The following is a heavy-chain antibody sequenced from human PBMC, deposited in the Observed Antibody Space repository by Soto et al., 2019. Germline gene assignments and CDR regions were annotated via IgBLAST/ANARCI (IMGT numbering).Heavy chain of an antibody. D-gene: IGHD3-3*01. CDR1: GGSFSGYY. Sequence: QVQLQQWGAGLLKPSETLSLTCAVYGGSFSGYYWSWIRQPPGKGLEWSGEINHRGSTNYNPSLKSRVTISVDTSKNQFSLKLSSVTAADTAVYYCARLALRFHGAFDIWGQGTMVTVSS. J-gene: IGHJ3*02. CDR2: INHRGST. V-gene: IGHV4-34*01. CDR3: ARLALRFHGAFDI.